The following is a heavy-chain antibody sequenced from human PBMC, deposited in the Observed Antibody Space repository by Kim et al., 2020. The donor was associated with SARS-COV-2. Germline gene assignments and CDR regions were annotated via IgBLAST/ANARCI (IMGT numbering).Heavy chain of an antibody. J-gene: IGHJ5*02. V-gene: IGHV4-34*01. D-gene: IGHD6-13*01. CDR2: INHSGST. CDR3: ARDGQQLAQQQRNWFDP. Sequence: SETLSLTCAVYGGSFSGYYWSWIRQPPGKGLEWIGEINHSGSTNYNPSLKSRVTISVDTSKNQFSLKLSSVTAADTAVYYCARDGQQLAQQQRNWFDPWG. CDR1: GGSFSGYY.